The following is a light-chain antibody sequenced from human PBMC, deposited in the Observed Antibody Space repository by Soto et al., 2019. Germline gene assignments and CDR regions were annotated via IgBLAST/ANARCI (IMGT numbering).Light chain of an antibody. Sequence: QSVLRQPPSVSGAPGQRVTISCTGSSSNIGAGYDVHWYQQLPGTAPKILIYGNSNRPSGVPDRFSGSKSGTSASLAITGLQAEDEADYYCQSYDSSLSVVFGGGTKLT. CDR2: GNS. J-gene: IGLJ2*01. V-gene: IGLV1-40*01. CDR3: QSYDSSLSVV. CDR1: SSNIGAGYD.